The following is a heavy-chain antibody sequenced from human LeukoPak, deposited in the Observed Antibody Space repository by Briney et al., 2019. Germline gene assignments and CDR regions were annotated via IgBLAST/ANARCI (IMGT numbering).Heavy chain of an antibody. CDR2: INHSGST. V-gene: IGHV4-34*01. J-gene: IGHJ6*03. CDR1: GGSFSGYY. CDR3: ARVVYYYYMDV. Sequence: SETLSLTCAVYGGSFSGYYWSWIRQPPGKGLEWIGEINHSGSTNYNPSLKRRVTISVDTSKNQFSLKLSSVTAADTAVYYCARVVYYYYMDVWGKGTTVTVSS. D-gene: IGHD3-10*01.